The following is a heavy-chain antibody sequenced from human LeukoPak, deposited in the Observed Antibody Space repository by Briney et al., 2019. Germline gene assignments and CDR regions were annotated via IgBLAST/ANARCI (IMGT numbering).Heavy chain of an antibody. J-gene: IGHJ6*02. CDR1: GYTFTSYG. Sequence: GASVKVSCKASGYTFTSYGISWVRQAPGQGLEWMGWISAYNGNTNYAQKLQGRVTMTTDTSTSTAYMELRSLRSDDTAVYYCARDSYCSSTSCYRLNYYYGMEVWGQGTTVTVSS. CDR2: ISAYNGNT. D-gene: IGHD2-2*01. CDR3: ARDSYCSSTSCYRLNYYYGMEV. V-gene: IGHV1-18*01.